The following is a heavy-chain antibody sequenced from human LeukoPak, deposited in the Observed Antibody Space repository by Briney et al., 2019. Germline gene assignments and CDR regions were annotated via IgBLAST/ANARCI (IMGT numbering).Heavy chain of an antibody. Sequence: SQTLSLTCTVSGGSISSGSYYWSWIRQPAGKGLEWIGRIYTSGSTNYNPSLKSRVTISVDTSKNRFSLKLSSVTAADTAVYYCARGGYYYDSSGYYYDAFDIWGQGTMVTVSS. J-gene: IGHJ3*02. CDR1: GGSISSGSYY. V-gene: IGHV4-61*02. CDR2: IYTSGST. D-gene: IGHD3-22*01. CDR3: ARGGYYYDSSGYYYDAFDI.